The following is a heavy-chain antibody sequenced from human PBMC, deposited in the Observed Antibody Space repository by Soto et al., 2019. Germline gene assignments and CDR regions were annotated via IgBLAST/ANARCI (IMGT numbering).Heavy chain of an antibody. D-gene: IGHD3-22*01. J-gene: IGHJ4*02. CDR3: ARLLHDSRGYYYFDY. V-gene: IGHV4-39*01. Sequence: QLQLQESGPGLVKPSETLSLTCSVSGGSISSSSYYWGWIRQPPGKGLEWIGSIYYSGNIYHNPSLKSRVTMSIDTSKKQFSLKLNSVTAADTAVYYCARLLHDSRGYYYFDYWGQGTLVTVSS. CDR2: IYYSGNI. CDR1: GGSISSSSYY.